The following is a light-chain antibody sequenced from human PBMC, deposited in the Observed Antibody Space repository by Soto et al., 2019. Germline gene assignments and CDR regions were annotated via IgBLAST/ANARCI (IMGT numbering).Light chain of an antibody. J-gene: IGKJ1*01. CDR1: QSISTY. V-gene: IGKV1-5*03. CDR3: QEYNSNSET. Sequence: DIQMTKSPSTLSASVGDRVTITCRASQSISTYLAWYRHKPGEDPKLLIYKASTLERGVPSRFSRSGSGTDFTLTISSLQPDDFATYDCQEYNSNSETFGQGTKVDIK. CDR2: KAS.